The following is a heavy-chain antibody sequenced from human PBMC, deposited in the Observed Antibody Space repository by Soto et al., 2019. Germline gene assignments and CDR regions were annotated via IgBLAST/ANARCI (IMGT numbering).Heavy chain of an antibody. CDR3: VRGGSRYGSDAYDV. D-gene: IGHD5-18*01. CDR2: IKNSGST. Sequence: QVQLQQWGAGLLRPSEALSLTCAVYAGSFSSHYWNWIRQPPGKGLEWIGEIKNSGSTAYNPSLKSRGTMALDTSKNQFSLSLRSVTAADTALYYCVRGGSRYGSDAYDVWGQGTKVTVSS. J-gene: IGHJ3*01. CDR1: AGSFSSHY. V-gene: IGHV4-34*02.